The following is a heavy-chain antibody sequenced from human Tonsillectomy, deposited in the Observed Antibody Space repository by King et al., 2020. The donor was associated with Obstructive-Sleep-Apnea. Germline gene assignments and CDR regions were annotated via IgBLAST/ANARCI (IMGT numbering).Heavy chain of an antibody. J-gene: IGHJ4*01. CDR3: AHSRAYRSGWYRTGN. CDR2: IYWDDDK. D-gene: IGHD6-13*01. Sequence: TLKESGPTLVKPTQTLTLTCTFSGFSVIDRGVGVAWIRQPPGKALEWLALIYWDDDKRYSPSLKNRLTLTKDTSRNQVVLSMTNMDPVDTATYYCAHSRAYRSGWYRTGNWGQGTLVTVSS. CDR1: GFSVIDRGVG. V-gene: IGHV2-5*02.